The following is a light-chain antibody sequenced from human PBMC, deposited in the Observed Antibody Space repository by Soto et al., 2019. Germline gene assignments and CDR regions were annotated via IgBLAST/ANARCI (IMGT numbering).Light chain of an antibody. CDR1: QSVDIN. V-gene: IGKV3-15*01. CDR2: GAS. CDR3: QQYHFWYT. J-gene: IGKJ2*01. Sequence: EIVMTQSPATLSVSPGERVTLSCGASQSVDINLAWFQQKPGQAPRLLIYGASTRATGVPARFSGSGSGTEFTLTISSLQSEDFAVYYCQQYHFWYTFGQGTELEIK.